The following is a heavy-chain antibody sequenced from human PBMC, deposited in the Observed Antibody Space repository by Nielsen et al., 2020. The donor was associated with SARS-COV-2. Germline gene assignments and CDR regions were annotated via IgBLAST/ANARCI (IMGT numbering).Heavy chain of an antibody. CDR2: IIGRGGST. Sequence: GGSLRLSCAASGFTFSSYAVSWVRQAPGKGLEWVSVIIGRGGSTYYADSVKGRFTISRDNSKNTLYLQMNSLRAEDTAVYYCARDVITGTSGFDYWGQGTLVTVSS. V-gene: IGHV3-23*01. D-gene: IGHD1-20*01. CDR3: ARDVITGTSGFDY. CDR1: GFTFSSYA. J-gene: IGHJ4*02.